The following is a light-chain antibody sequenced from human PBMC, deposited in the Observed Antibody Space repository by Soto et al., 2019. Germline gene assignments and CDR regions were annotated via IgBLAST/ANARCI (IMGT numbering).Light chain of an antibody. J-gene: IGLJ2*01. Sequence: QSVLSQPPSASGTPGQRVSISCSGSSSNIGRNYVYWFQQLPGAAPKLLIYRNNQRPSGVPDGISGSKSGTSASLDISGLRSEDEADYYCAAWDDTLRAVVFGGGTEVTVL. CDR1: SSNIGRNY. CDR3: AAWDDTLRAVV. CDR2: RNN. V-gene: IGLV1-47*01.